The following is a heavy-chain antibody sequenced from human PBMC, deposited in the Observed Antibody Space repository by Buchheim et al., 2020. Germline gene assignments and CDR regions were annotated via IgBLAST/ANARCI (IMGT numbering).Heavy chain of an antibody. J-gene: IGHJ6*02. V-gene: IGHV3-48*03. D-gene: IGHD3-3*01. CDR3: ARDVGSYYDFWSGQDYYYYGMDV. Sequence: EVQLVESGGGLVQPGGSLRLSCAASGFTFSSYEMNWVRQAPGKGLEWVSYISSSCSTLYYADSVKGRFTISRHNAKTSLYLQMNSLRAEDTAVYYCARDVGSYYDFWSGQDYYYYGMDVWGQGTT. CDR2: ISSSCSTL. CDR1: GFTFSSYE.